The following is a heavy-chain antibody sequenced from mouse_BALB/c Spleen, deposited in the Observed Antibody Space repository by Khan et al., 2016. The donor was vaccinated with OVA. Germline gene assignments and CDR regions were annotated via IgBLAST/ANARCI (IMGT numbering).Heavy chain of an antibody. Sequence: EVQLQESGAELGRPGSSVKLSCKTSGSTFTSYGIKWVKQRPGQGLEWIGYIYPGNGYTEYNERFQGKAILTSDTSSSTAYMQLRSLTSKDSTMYFGTTAYYMYDFDYWGQGTILTVAS. CDR1: GSTFTSYG. CDR2: IYPGNGYT. CDR3: TTAYYMYDFDY. J-gene: IGHJ2*01. D-gene: IGHD2-14*01. V-gene: IGHV1S134*01.